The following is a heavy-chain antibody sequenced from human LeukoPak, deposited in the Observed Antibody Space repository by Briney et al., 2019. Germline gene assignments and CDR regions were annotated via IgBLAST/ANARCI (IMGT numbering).Heavy chain of an antibody. CDR1: GGSIRSSSYY. CDR3: ARGDSLSASDDAFDI. V-gene: IGHV4-39*07. J-gene: IGHJ3*02. CDR2: IYYSGST. Sequence: SETLSLTCTVSGGSIRSSSYYWGWIRQPPGKGLEWIGSIYYSGSTYYNASLKSRGTISVDTSKNQFSLKLSSVTAADAAVYYCARGDSLSASDDAFDIWGQGTMVTVSS. D-gene: IGHD3/OR15-3a*01.